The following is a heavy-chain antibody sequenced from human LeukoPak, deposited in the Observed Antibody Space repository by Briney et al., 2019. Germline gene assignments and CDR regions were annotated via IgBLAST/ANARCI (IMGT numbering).Heavy chain of an antibody. CDR1: GASISRDY. D-gene: IGHD1-26*01. J-gene: IGHJ4*02. CDR3: AKGGTYGGGADY. Sequence: SETLSLICTVSGASISRDYWTWIRQPPGKGLEWIGYIYNGGSTTYSPSLNSRVTISLDTSNNQVSLRLSSVTAADTAVYYCAKGGTYGGGADYWGQGTLVTVSS. V-gene: IGHV4-59*01. CDR2: IYNGGST.